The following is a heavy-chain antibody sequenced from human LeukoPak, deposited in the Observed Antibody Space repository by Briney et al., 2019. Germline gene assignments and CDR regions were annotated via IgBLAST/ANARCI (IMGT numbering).Heavy chain of an antibody. CDR2: ISAYNGNT. V-gene: IGHV1-18*01. Sequence: ASVKVSCKASGYTFTSYGISWVRQAPGQGLEWMGWISAYNGNTNYAQKLQGRVTMTTDTSTSTAYMELRSLRSDDTAVYYCARAAGITMVRGACGSYYYGMDVWGQGTTVTVSS. D-gene: IGHD3-10*01. CDR1: GYTFTSYG. CDR3: ARAAGITMVRGACGSYYYGMDV. J-gene: IGHJ6*02.